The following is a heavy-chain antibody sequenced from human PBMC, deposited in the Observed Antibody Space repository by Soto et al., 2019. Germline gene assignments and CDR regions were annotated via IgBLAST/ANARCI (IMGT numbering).Heavy chain of an antibody. CDR2: ISGSGGST. D-gene: IGHD4-4*01. Sequence: LRLSCAASGFTFSSYAMSWVHQAPGKGLEWVSAISGSGGSTYYADSVKGRFTISRDNSKNTLYLQMNSLRAEDTAVYYCAKVVDYIINPVDYWGQGTLVTVSS. V-gene: IGHV3-23*01. CDR3: AKVVDYIINPVDY. CDR1: GFTFSSYA. J-gene: IGHJ4*02.